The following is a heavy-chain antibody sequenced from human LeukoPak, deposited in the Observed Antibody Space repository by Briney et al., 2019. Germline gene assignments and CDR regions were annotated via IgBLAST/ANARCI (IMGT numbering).Heavy chain of an antibody. CDR2: IYDIGET. V-gene: IGHV4-59*01. CDR3: ARQKNFGDPIDY. J-gene: IGHJ4*02. Sequence: SETLSLTCTVSGASITAYYWTWLRQPPGKGLQWIGYIYDIGETNYNPSLTSRVTISLDTSKNQFSLKLRSVTVADTAVYYCARQKNFGDPIDYWAQGTLVTVSS. D-gene: IGHD4-17*01. CDR1: GASITAYY.